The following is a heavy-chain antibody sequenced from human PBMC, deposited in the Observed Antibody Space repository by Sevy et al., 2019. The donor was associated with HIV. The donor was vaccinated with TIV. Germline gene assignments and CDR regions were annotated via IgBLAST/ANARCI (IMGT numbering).Heavy chain of an antibody. Sequence: GGSLRLSCAASGFTFSAYAMSWVRQTPGKGLEWVSAISASGGRTYYAVSVKGRFTISRDNSKDTLFLQMDSLRDEDAAIYFCAKDIKQYQLLHLFDYWGQGTLVTVSS. CDR3: AKDIKQYQLLHLFDY. CDR1: GFTFSAYA. V-gene: IGHV3-23*01. J-gene: IGHJ4*02. CDR2: ISASGGRT. D-gene: IGHD2-15*01.